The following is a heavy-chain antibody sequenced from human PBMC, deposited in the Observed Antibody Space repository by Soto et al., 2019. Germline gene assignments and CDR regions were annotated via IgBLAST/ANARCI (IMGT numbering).Heavy chain of an antibody. CDR3: ARGKYSGSYYDWFDP. D-gene: IGHD1-26*01. J-gene: IGHJ5*02. Sequence: QVQLQESGPGLVKPSETLSLTCTVSGGSISTYYWSWIRQPPGKGLEWIGYIYYSGTTNYNPSLKSRVTISVDTSKYQFSLKLSSVTAADTAVYYCARGKYSGSYYDWFDPWGQGTLVTVSS. V-gene: IGHV4-59*01. CDR2: IYYSGTT. CDR1: GGSISTYY.